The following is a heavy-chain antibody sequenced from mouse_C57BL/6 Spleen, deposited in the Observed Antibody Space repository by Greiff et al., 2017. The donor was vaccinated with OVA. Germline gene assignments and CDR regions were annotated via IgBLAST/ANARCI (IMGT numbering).Heavy chain of an antibody. CDR3: TSKTGY. V-gene: IGHV1-15*01. CDR1: GYTFTDYE. D-gene: IGHD4-1*01. J-gene: IGHJ2*01. Sequence: QVQLQQSGAELVRPGASVTLSCKASGYTFTDYEMNWVKQTPVHGLEWIGAIDPETGGTAYNQKFKGKAILTADKSSSTAYMELRSLTSEDSAVYYCTSKTGYWGQGTTRTVSS. CDR2: IDPETGGT.